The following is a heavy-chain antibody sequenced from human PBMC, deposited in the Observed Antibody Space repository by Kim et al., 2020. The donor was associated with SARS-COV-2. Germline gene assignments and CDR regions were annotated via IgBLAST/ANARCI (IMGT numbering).Heavy chain of an antibody. CDR3: ARVRLWFGRFPDAFDI. CDR1: GYTFTSYY. Sequence: ASVKVSCKASGYTFTSYYMHWVRQAPGQGLEWMGIINPSGGSTSYAQKFQGRVTMTRDTSTSTVYMELSSLRSEDTAVYYCARVRLWFGRFPDAFDIWGQGTMVTVSS. CDR2: INPSGGST. J-gene: IGHJ3*02. D-gene: IGHD3-10*01. V-gene: IGHV1-46*01.